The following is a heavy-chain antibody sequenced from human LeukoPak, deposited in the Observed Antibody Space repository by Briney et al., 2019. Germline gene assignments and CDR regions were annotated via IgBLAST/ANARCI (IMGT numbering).Heavy chain of an antibody. D-gene: IGHD2-15*01. Sequence: SETLSLTCVDPGGSFTVYNTTLVSQSPGKGLEWIGEINHDGITNYNPPLKSRVTISADTSKNQFSLNLNSVTVADTAVYYYATSPWRGGSCDGYYVDVWGNGTTVTVSS. CDR3: ATSPWRGGSCDGYYVDV. J-gene: IGHJ6*03. CDR1: GGSFTVYN. V-gene: IGHV4-34*01. CDR2: INHDGIT.